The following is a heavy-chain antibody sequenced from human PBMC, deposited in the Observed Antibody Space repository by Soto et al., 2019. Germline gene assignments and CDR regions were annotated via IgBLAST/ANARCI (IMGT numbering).Heavy chain of an antibody. CDR1: ALTLSSYG. V-gene: IGHV3-33*01. Sequence: PEGSLRLPCAASALTLSSYGMHWVRQAPGKGLEWVAVIWYDGSNKYYADSVKGRFTISRDNSKNTLYLQMNSLRAEDTAVYYCARDHRMVRAYPATRNWFDP. D-gene: IGHD3-10*01. CDR2: IWYDGSNK. CDR3: ARDHRMVRAYPATRNWFDP. J-gene: IGHJ5*02.